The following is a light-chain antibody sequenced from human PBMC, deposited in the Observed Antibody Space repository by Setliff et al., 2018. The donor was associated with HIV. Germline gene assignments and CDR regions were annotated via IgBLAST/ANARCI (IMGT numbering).Light chain of an antibody. V-gene: IGLV2-14*03. CDR1: SSDVGSYDY. CDR2: DVS. CDR3: CSFTTSATLGLYV. Sequence: QSALTQPASVSGSPGQSITISCTGTSSDVGSYDYVSWYQQHPAKAPKLVIFDVSNRPSGISRRFSGSKSGNTASLTISGLQVEDEADYYCCSFTTSATLGLYVFGTGTRSPS. J-gene: IGLJ1*01.